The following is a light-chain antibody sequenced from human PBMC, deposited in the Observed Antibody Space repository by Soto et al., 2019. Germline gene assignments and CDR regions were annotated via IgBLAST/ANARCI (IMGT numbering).Light chain of an antibody. J-gene: IGKJ2*01. CDR3: QQYNSYPYT. CDR1: QSITTW. Sequence: DIQMTQSPSTLSAFVGDRVTITCRASQSITTWLAWYQQKPGKAPKVLIYKASSLESGVPSRFSGSGSGTEFTLTISSVPPDDSATDCCQQYNSYPYTFGQGTKLEIK. CDR2: KAS. V-gene: IGKV1-5*03.